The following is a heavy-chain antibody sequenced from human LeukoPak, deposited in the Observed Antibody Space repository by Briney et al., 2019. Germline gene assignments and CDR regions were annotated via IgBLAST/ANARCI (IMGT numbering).Heavy chain of an antibody. CDR1: GYTFTGYY. Sequence: ASVKVSCKASGYTFTGYYMHWVRQAPGQGLEWMGWINPNSGGTNYAQKFQGRVTMTRDTSISTAYMELSRRRSDDTAVYYCARRYCSSTSCYYMDVWGKGTTVTVSS. D-gene: IGHD2-2*01. J-gene: IGHJ6*03. CDR2: INPNSGGT. CDR3: ARRYCSSTSCYYMDV. V-gene: IGHV1-2*02.